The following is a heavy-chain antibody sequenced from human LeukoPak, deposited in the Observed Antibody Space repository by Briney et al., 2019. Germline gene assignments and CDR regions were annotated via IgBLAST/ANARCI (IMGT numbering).Heavy chain of an antibody. CDR1: GGSISSYY. Sequence: SETLSLTCTVSGGSISSYYWSWIRQPPGKGLEWIGYIYYSGSTNYNPSLKSRVTLSVNTSKNQFSLKLSSVTAADTAVYDCARGITGTTDYWGQGTLVTVSS. D-gene: IGHD1-7*01. CDR3: ARGITGTTDY. CDR2: IYYSGST. J-gene: IGHJ4*02. V-gene: IGHV4-59*01.